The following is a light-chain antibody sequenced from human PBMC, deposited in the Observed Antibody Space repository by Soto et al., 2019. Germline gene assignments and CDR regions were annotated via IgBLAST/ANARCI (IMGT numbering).Light chain of an antibody. CDR1: QSVSRD. Sequence: EIVLTQSPGTLSLSPGERATLSCRASQSVSRDLAWYQQTHGQAPRLLIYDASKRATGSPDRFSGSGSGTDFTLTISSLEPEDFAVYYCQKRSDWPPLTFGGGTKVEVK. CDR3: QKRSDWPPLT. J-gene: IGKJ4*01. V-gene: IGKV3-11*01. CDR2: DAS.